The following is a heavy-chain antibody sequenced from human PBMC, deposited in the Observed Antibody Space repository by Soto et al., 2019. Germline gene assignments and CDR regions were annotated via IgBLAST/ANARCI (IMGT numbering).Heavy chain of an antibody. CDR2: IYYSGST. J-gene: IGHJ4*02. Sequence: QVQRQDSGPGRGKPSQTLSLTCTFSGGSTSSGGYSWSWTRQHPGKGLEGIGNIYYSGSTYYNPSLKSRVTISVDTSKNQFSLKLSSVTAADTAVYYCARTNGDLPDYWGQGTLVTVSS. CDR3: ARTNGDLPDY. V-gene: IGHV4-31*03. CDR1: GGSTSSGGYS. D-gene: IGHD4-17*01.